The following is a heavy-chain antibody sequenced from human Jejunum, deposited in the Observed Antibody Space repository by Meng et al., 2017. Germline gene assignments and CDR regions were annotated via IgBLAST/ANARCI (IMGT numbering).Heavy chain of an antibody. V-gene: IGHV6-1*01. J-gene: IGHJ3*02. CDR2: TCYRSKWYN. Sequence: SQTLSLTCAISGDSVSSNSATWNWIRQSPSKGLEWLGRTCYRSKWYNASAVSVKSRLNINPDTSKIQFSLQLNSVTPEDTAVYYCARWESSYDAFDIWGQGTTVTVSS. CDR1: GDSVSSNSAT. CDR3: ARWESSYDAFDI. D-gene: IGHD2-2*01.